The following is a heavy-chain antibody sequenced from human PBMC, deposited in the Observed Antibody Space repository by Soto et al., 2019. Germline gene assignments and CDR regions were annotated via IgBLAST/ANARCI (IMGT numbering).Heavy chain of an antibody. CDR3: TTADSIYLDYYCGMDF. V-gene: IGHV3-15*01. D-gene: IGHD4-4*01. Sequence: VRLSCAASGFTFSNAWMSWVRQAPGKGLEWVGRIKSKTDGGTTDYAAPVKGRFTISRDDSKNTLYLQMNSLKTEDTAVYYCTTADSIYLDYYCGMDFWGQGTTGTVSS. CDR1: GFTFSNAW. J-gene: IGHJ6*02. CDR2: IKSKTDGGTT.